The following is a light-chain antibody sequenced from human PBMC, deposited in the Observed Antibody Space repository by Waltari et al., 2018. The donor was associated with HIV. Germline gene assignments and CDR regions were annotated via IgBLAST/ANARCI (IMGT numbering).Light chain of an antibody. V-gene: IGLV2-8*01. J-gene: IGLJ2*01. Sequence: QSALTQPPSASGSPGQSVTISCTGTNSDIGNFDYVAWYQQHPGKPPKLIISEVYKRPPGVPNGFAGSKSGNTAYLTVSGLQAEDEADYYCSSYATTNDFYVLFGGGTKLTVL. CDR3: SSYATTNDFYVL. CDR1: NSDIGNFDY. CDR2: EVY.